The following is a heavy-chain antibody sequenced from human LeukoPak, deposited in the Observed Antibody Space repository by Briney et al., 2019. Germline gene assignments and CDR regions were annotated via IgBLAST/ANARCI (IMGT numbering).Heavy chain of an antibody. J-gene: IGHJ5*02. Sequence: ASVKVSCKASGYTFAGYYMHWVRQAPGQGLEWMGWINPNSGGTNYAQKFQGRVTMTRDTSISTAYMELSRLRSDDTAVYYCARGTGYDFWSGTTNWFDPGAREPWSPSPQ. CDR2: INPNSGGT. CDR1: GYTFAGYY. V-gene: IGHV1-2*02. D-gene: IGHD3-3*01. CDR3: ARGTGYDFWSGTTNWFDP.